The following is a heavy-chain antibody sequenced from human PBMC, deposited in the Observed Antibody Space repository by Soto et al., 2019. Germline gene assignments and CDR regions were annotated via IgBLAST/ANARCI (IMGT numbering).Heavy chain of an antibody. J-gene: IGHJ6*02. CDR3: TGITWFRGMDV. Sequence: PSQTLSLTCVISGDSVSSNSAGWNWIRQSPSRGLEWLGRTYYKSKWNNDYALSVKSRITINPDTSKNQFSLHLYSVTPEDTAVYYCTGITWFRGMDVWGQGTPVTLSS. CDR1: GDSVSSNSAG. V-gene: IGHV6-1*01. CDR2: TYYKSKWNN. D-gene: IGHD3-10*01.